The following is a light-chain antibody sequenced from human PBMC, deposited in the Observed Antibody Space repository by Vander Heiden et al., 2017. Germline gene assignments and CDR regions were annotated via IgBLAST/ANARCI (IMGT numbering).Light chain of an antibody. Sequence: EIMLTQSPGALSLSPGERATLSCRASQSVGSRDLAWYQQKPGQAPRLLIHDTYIRATGVPDRFSGSGSGTDFTLTISSLEPEDFAVYYCQQYDTSPQYTFGPRTKLEIK. CDR2: DTY. CDR1: QSVGSRD. J-gene: IGKJ2*01. CDR3: QQYDTSPQYT. V-gene: IGKV3-20*01.